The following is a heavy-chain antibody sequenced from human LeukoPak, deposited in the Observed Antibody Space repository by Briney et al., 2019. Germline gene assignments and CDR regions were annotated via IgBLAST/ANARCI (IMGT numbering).Heavy chain of an antibody. CDR3: ASGEAPITIFGVVINGMDV. Sequence: PSETLSLTCTVSGGSISSGGYYWSWIRQHPGKGLEWIGYIYYSGSTYYNPSLKSRVTISVDTSKNQFSLKLSSVTAADTAVYYCASGEAPITIFGVVINGMDVWGQGTTVTVSS. J-gene: IGHJ6*02. D-gene: IGHD3-3*01. CDR2: IYYSGST. V-gene: IGHV4-31*03. CDR1: GGSISSGGYY.